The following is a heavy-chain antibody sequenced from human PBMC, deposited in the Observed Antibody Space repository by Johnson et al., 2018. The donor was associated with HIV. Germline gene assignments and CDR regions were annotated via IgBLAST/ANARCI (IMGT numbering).Heavy chain of an antibody. Sequence: VQLVESGGGLVKPGGSLRLSCAASGFTFNNAWMSWVRQAPGKGLEWVGHLKSKTDGGATDYPAPVKDRFTISRDDSKNTLYLQINSLKTDDTGVYYCSREVYQMTAFDIWGQGTVVTVSS. J-gene: IGHJ3*02. D-gene: IGHD2-2*01. V-gene: IGHV3-15*01. CDR1: GFTFNNAW. CDR2: LKSKTDGGAT. CDR3: SREVYQMTAFDI.